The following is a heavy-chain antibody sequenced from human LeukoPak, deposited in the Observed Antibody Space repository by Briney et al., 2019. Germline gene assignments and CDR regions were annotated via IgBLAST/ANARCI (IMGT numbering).Heavy chain of an antibody. CDR2: ISASNGNT. Sequence: GASVTVSCKASGYSFTSYGISWVRQAPGQGLEWMGWISASNGNTRYAQKIQGRVTMTTDTSTRTVYMELRSLRSDDTAVYYCARDMSFAVSMVAPDYWGQGTLVTVSS. CDR1: GYSFTSYG. CDR3: ARDMSFAVSMVAPDY. D-gene: IGHD2-15*01. V-gene: IGHV1-18*01. J-gene: IGHJ4*02.